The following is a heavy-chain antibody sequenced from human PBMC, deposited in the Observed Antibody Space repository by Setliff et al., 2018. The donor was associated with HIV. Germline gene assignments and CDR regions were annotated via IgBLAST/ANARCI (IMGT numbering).Heavy chain of an antibody. CDR2: INHSGST. Sequence: LSLTCAVYGGSFGAHYWSWIRQPPGKGLEWIGEINHSGSTNYNPSLKSRVIISVDTSKKQFSLRLSSVTAADTAVYYCAGQYGDYALGSWGQGTLVTVSS. CDR3: AGQYGDYALGS. CDR1: GGSFGAHY. V-gene: IGHV4-34*01. J-gene: IGHJ5*01. D-gene: IGHD4-17*01.